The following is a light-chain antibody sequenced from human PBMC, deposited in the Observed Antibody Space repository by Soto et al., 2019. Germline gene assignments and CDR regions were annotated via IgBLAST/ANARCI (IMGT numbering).Light chain of an antibody. V-gene: IGKV3-20*01. CDR2: DAS. CDR1: EAIGYNY. Sequence: EVVLTQFPGTLSLSPGERATLSCRASEAIGYNYLAWYRQQSDLAPTLLIYDASTRAPGIPDRFSGSGSGTDFTLTISRLEPGDFAVYYCQQYDTSYTFGPGTRLEI. CDR3: QQYDTSYT. J-gene: IGKJ2*01.